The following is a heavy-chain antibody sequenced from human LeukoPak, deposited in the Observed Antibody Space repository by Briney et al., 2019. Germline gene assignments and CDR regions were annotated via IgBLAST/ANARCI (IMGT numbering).Heavy chain of an antibody. J-gene: IGHJ4*02. CDR2: ISSNGGST. D-gene: IGHD3-22*01. CDR1: GFTFSSYA. V-gene: IGHV3-64D*09. CDR3: VNGYYDSSGYYFDY. Sequence: PGGSLRLSCSASGFTFSSYAMHWVRQAPGKGLEYVSAISSNGGSTYYADSEKGRFTISRDNSKNTLYLQMTSLRAEDTAVYYCVNGYYDSSGYYFDYWGQGTLVTVSS.